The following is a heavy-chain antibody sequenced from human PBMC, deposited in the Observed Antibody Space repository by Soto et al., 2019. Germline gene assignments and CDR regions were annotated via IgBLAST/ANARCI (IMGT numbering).Heavy chain of an antibody. CDR2: ISWKDEK. J-gene: IGHJ4*02. D-gene: IGHD1-26*01. Sequence: QITLKESGPTLVKPTQTLTVTCTFSGFSLSTSGAGVGWIRQSPGKAPEWLALISWKDEKRYNPGLKRRLNITKGSSKNQVVLTMTNMDPVDTATYFCAHRYRGNYYRWYFDSWGQGTLVTVSS. CDR1: GFSLSTSGAG. CDR3: AHRYRGNYYRWYFDS. V-gene: IGHV2-5*01.